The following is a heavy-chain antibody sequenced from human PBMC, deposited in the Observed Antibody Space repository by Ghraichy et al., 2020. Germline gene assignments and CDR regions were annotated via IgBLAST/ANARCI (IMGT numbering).Heavy chain of an antibody. CDR1: GFSLSTNGVG. J-gene: IGHJ4*02. CDR3: AHNKAAGYSSGWGPDS. D-gene: IGHD6-19*01. CDR2: IYWNDDK. Sequence: SGPTLVKPTQTLTLTCTFSGFSLSTNGVGVGWIRQPPGKALEWLALIYWNDDKRYSPSLKSRLTITKDTSKNQVVLTMTNMDPVDTATYYCAHNKAAGYSSGWGPDSWGQGTLVTVSS. V-gene: IGHV2-5*01.